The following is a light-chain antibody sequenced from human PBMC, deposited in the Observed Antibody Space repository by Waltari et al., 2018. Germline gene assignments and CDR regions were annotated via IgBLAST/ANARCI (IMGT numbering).Light chain of an antibody. CDR3: QSHDSSLRWV. CDR2: GDN. J-gene: IGLJ2*01. CDR1: SSNIGAGYG. Sequence: QSALTQPPSVSGAPGQRVTISCTGSSSNIGAGYGVHWFQQIPGTAPKVLISGDNIRPSGVPDRFSASKSGTSASLAITGVQPEDEAVYFCQSHDSSLRWVFGGGTKLTFL. V-gene: IGLV1-40*01.